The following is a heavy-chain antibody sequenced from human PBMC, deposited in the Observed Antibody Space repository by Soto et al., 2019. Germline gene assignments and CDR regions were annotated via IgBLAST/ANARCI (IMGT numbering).Heavy chain of an antibody. D-gene: IGHD2-8*01. J-gene: IGHJ5*02. Sequence: QVQLLQSGTELRQPGSSVTISCTPSGGTFISSAFAWVRQAPGGRIEWMGGIIPILGTTKYAEKFLGRVTIRADDSSRTAFLELRSLTVDDTAVYFCAKKNPHGDSNKAWLDPWGQGTLVTVST. CDR2: IIPILGTT. V-gene: IGHV1-69*01. CDR3: AKKNPHGDSNKAWLDP. CDR1: GGTFISSA.